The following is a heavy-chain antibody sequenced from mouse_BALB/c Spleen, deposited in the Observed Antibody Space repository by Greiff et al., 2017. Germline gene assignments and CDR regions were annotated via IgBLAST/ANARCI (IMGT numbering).Heavy chain of an antibody. D-gene: IGHD1-1*01. Sequence: EVQGVESGGGLVQPGGSLRLSCATSGFTFTDYYMSWVRQPPGKALEWLGFIRNKANGYTTEYSASVKGRFTISRDNSQSILYLQMNTLRAEDSATYYCAREVITTVVGDYYAMDYWGQGTSVTVSS. J-gene: IGHJ4*01. CDR1: GFTFTDYY. CDR2: IRNKANGYTT. V-gene: IGHV7-3*02. CDR3: AREVITTVVGDYYAMDY.